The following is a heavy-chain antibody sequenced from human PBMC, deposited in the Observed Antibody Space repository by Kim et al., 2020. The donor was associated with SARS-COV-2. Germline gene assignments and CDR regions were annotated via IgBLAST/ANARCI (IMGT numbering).Heavy chain of an antibody. J-gene: IGHJ5*02. Sequence: GGSLRLSCEASGFTFNSAWMHWVRQAPGKGLVWVSRIKYDGSATDYAASVKGRFTISRDNAKNTLYLQMNSLRADDTAVYYCVRAGQQFAASWGQGIMVT. CDR2: IKYDGSAT. CDR3: VRAGQQFAAS. CDR1: GFTFNSAW. V-gene: IGHV3-74*01. D-gene: IGHD6-13*01.